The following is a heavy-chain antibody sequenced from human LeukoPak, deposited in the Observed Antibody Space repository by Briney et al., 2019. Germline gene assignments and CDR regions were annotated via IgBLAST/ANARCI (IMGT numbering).Heavy chain of an antibody. CDR1: GFSFGTYG. CDR3: AKIAYYDFWSGQPHY. Sequence: GGSLRLSCAASGFSFGTYGMSWVRQVPGKGLEWVSGINWNGASTVYADSVKGRFTISRDNAKNSLYLQMNSLRAEDTAVYYCAKIAYYDFWSGQPHYWGQGTLVTVSS. D-gene: IGHD3-3*01. J-gene: IGHJ4*02. CDR2: INWNGAST. V-gene: IGHV3-20*04.